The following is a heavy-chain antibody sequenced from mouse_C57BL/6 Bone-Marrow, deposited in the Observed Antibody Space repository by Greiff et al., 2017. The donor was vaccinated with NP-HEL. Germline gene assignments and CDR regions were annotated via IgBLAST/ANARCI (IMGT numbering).Heavy chain of an antibody. Sequence: QVQLQQSGAELVRPGTSVKMSCKASGYPFTNYWIGWAKQRPGHGLEWIGDIYPGGGYTNYNEKFKGKATLTADKSSSTAYMQFSSLTSEDSAIYYCARRNYRSAMDYWGQGTSVTVSS. V-gene: IGHV1-63*01. CDR1: GYPFTNYW. D-gene: IGHD2-14*01. CDR3: ARRNYRSAMDY. CDR2: IYPGGGYT. J-gene: IGHJ4*01.